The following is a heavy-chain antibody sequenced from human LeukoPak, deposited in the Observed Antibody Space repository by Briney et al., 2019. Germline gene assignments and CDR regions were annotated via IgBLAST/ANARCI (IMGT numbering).Heavy chain of an antibody. CDR1: GGSISNYY. CDR3: ARSYGDYITGAYAFDV. D-gene: IGHD4-17*01. CDR2: IYYSGST. V-gene: IGHV4-59*08. J-gene: IGHJ3*01. Sequence: PSETLSLTCTVSGGSISNYYRSWIRQPPEKGLEWIGYIYYSGSTNYNPSLKSRLTISVDTSKNQFSLELSSVTAADTAVYYCARSYGDYITGAYAFDVWGQGTMVTVSS.